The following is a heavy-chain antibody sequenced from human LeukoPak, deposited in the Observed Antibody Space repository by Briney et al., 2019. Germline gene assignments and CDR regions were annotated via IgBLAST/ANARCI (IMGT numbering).Heavy chain of an antibody. CDR1: GFTFSSYW. V-gene: IGHV3-7*01. Sequence: GGSLRLSCAASGFTFSSYWMSWVRQAPGKGLEWVANIKQDGSEKYYVDSVKGRFTISRDNAKNSLYLQMNSLRAEDTAVYYCARDPSLYSSGWYAPVDYFDYWGQGTLVTVSS. D-gene: IGHD6-19*01. CDR3: ARDPSLYSSGWYAPVDYFDY. J-gene: IGHJ4*02. CDR2: IKQDGSEK.